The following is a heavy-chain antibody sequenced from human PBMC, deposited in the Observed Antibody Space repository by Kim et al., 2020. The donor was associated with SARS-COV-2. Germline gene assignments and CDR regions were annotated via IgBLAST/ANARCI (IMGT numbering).Heavy chain of an antibody. CDR3: ARNSNYYFDS. V-gene: IGHV3-74*01. D-gene: IGHD4-4*01. Sequence: SSTIYADSVKGRYTNSRDNAKNTLYRQMNSLRAEDTAVYYCARNSNYYFDSWGQGTLVTVSS. J-gene: IGHJ4*02. CDR2: SST.